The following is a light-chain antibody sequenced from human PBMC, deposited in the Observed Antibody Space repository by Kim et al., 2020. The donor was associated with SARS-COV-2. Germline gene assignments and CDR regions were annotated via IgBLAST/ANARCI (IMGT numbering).Light chain of an antibody. Sequence: GSTRQTASRTCSGKKLGDNYVSRNQQRPRHLPVLVIYQDSTRPSEIPERFSGSNTGNTATLTISGTQAMDEADYFCQAWDSGTAVFGGGTQLTVL. J-gene: IGLJ3*02. CDR3: QAWDSGTAV. CDR1: KLGDNY. V-gene: IGLV3-1*01. CDR2: QDS.